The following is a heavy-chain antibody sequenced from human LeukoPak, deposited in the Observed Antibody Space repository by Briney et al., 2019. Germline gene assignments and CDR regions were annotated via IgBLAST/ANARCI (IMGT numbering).Heavy chain of an antibody. Sequence: WASVKVSCKASGYTFTSYYMHWVRQAPGQGLEWMGIINPSGGSTSYAQKFQGRVTMTRDTSTSTVYMELSSLRSEDTAVYYCARDSGCGYSGLCLDYWGQGTLVTVSS. V-gene: IGHV1-46*01. D-gene: IGHD5-12*01. CDR3: ARDSGCGYSGLCLDY. J-gene: IGHJ4*02. CDR2: INPSGGST. CDR1: GYTFTSYY.